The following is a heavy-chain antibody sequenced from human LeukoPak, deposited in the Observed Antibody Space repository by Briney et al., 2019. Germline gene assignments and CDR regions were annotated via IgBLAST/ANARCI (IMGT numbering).Heavy chain of an antibody. CDR2: IYYSGSI. D-gene: IGHD4-23*01. CDR3: ATKRGGNSDYYYYMDV. V-gene: IGHV4-59*08. Sequence: SETLSLTCTVSGGSISTYYWSWIRQPPGKGLEWIGYIYYSGSINYNPSLKSRVTISVDTSKNQFSLKLSSVTAADTAVYYCATKRGGNSDYYYYMDVWGKGTTVTVSS. CDR1: GGSISTYY. J-gene: IGHJ6*03.